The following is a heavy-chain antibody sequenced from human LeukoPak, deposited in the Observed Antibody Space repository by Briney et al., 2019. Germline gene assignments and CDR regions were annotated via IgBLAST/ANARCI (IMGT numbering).Heavy chain of an antibody. CDR1: GYTFTSNY. Sequence: AASVKVSCKASGYTFTSNYIHWVRQAPRQGLEWMGMIYPRDGSTSYAQKFQGRVTVTRDTSTSTVHMELSGLRSEDTAVYYCARDQEGFDYWGQGTLVTVSS. V-gene: IGHV1-46*01. J-gene: IGHJ4*02. CDR3: ARDQEGFDY. CDR2: IYPRDGST.